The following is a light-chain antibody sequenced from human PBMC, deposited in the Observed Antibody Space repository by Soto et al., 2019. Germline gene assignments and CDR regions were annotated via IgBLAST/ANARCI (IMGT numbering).Light chain of an antibody. CDR1: QSVTSTY. CDR3: KPFDSSRFYS. Sequence: EILLTQSPGTLSLSPAETATLSCRDSQSVTSTYLAWYKQRPGQSARLIIYVGSTSATGFPARFSGGVPGTFFAFTTSRSEPEASAVVYSHCKPFDSSRFYSFSQGTKLSI. J-gene: IGKJ2*03. V-gene: IGKV3-20*01. CDR2: VGS.